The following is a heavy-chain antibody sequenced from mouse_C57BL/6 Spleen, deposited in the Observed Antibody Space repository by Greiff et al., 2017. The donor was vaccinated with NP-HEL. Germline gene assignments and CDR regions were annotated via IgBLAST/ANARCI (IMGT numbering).Heavy chain of an antibody. CDR3: ARSAPFYWYFDV. J-gene: IGHJ1*03. CDR1: GYTFTSYW. CDR2: INPSNGGT. Sequence: VQLQQPGTELVKPGASVKLSCKASGYTFTSYWMHWVKQRTGQGLEWIGNINPSNGGTNYNEKFKSKATLTVDKSSSTAYMQLSSLTSEDSAVYYCARSAPFYWYFDVWGTGTTVTVSS. V-gene: IGHV1-53*01.